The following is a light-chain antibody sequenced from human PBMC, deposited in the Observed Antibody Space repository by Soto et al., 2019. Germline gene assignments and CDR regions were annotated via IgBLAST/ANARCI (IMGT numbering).Light chain of an antibody. Sequence: QSVLTQPPSVSGAPGQRVTISCTWSSSNIGAGYDVQWYQQLPGTAPKVLIYGNSNRPSGVPDRFSGSTSGTSASLAITGLQAEDEADYYCQSYDSSLSGVVFGGGTKLTVL. J-gene: IGLJ2*01. V-gene: IGLV1-40*01. CDR1: SSNIGAGYD. CDR3: QSYDSSLSGVV. CDR2: GNS.